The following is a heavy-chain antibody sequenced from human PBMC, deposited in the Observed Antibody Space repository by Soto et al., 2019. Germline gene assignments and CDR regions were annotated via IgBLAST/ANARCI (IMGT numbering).Heavy chain of an antibody. Sequence: GGSLRLSCAASGFTFSSYAMSWVRQAPGKGLEWVSGISGSGGSTNYADSVKGRFTISRDNSKNTLYLQMNSLRAEDTAVYYCAKGGSIAARTAYYYGMDVWGQGTTVTVSS. CDR3: AKGGSIAARTAYYYGMDV. CDR2: ISGSGGST. CDR1: GFTFSSYA. J-gene: IGHJ6*02. V-gene: IGHV3-23*01. D-gene: IGHD6-6*01.